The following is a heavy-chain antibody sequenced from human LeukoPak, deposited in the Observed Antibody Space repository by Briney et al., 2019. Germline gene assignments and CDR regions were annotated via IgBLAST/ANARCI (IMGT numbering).Heavy chain of an antibody. D-gene: IGHD4-17*01. V-gene: IGHV3-53*01. CDR3: ARGEDYGDYFDY. CDR2: IYSVGST. CDR1: GFTVSGNY. J-gene: IGHJ4*02. Sequence: GGSLRLSCAASGFTVSGNYMNWVRQAPGKGLEWVSVIYSVGSTYYADSVRGRFTVSRDNSKNMLYLQLNSLRAEDTAVYYCARGEDYGDYFDYWGQGTLVTVSS.